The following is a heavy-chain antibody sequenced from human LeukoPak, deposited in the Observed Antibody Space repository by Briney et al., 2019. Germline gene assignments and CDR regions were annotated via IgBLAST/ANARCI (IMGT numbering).Heavy chain of an antibody. CDR1: GGSISGYY. V-gene: IGHV4-59*01. CDR2: IYYSGST. CDR3: ARAPIAVAGLFDY. J-gene: IGHJ4*02. D-gene: IGHD6-19*01. Sequence: SETLSLTCTVSGGSISGYYWSWIRQPPGKGLEWIGYIYYSGSTNYNPSLKSRVTISVDTSKNQFSLKLSSVTAADTAVYYCARAPIAVAGLFDYWGQGTLVTVSS.